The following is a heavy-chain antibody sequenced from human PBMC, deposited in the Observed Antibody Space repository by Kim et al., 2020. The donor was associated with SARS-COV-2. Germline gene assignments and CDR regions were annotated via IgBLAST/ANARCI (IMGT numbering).Heavy chain of an antibody. J-gene: IGHJ4*02. Sequence: GGSLRLSCAASGFTFSSYAMSWVRQAPGKGLEWVSSISNSGGSTYYADSVKGRFTISRDNSNNTLYLQMSSLRAEDTAVYYCAKSRGDTNAKYLDSWGQGTLVTVSS. CDR2: ISNSGGST. CDR3: AKSRGDTNAKYLDS. D-gene: IGHD5-18*01. V-gene: IGHV3-23*01. CDR1: GFTFSSYA.